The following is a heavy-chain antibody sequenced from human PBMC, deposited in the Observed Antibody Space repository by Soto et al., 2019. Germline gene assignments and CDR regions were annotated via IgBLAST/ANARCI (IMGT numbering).Heavy chain of an antibody. J-gene: IGHJ4*02. CDR3: ARDSIAVAGIDY. D-gene: IGHD6-19*01. Sequence: GASVKVSCRASGYTFTSYYMHWVRQAPGQGLEWMGIINPSGGSTSYAQKFQGRVTMTRDTSTSTVYMELSSLRSEDTAVYYCARDSIAVAGIDYWGQGTLVTVSS. CDR2: INPSGGST. CDR1: GYTFTSYY. V-gene: IGHV1-46*01.